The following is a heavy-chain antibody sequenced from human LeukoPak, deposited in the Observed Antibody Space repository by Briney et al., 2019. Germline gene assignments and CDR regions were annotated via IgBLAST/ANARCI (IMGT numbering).Heavy chain of an antibody. V-gene: IGHV3-30*04. J-gene: IGHJ4*02. CDR3: AKGEWELLVFDY. D-gene: IGHD1-26*01. CDR1: GFTFSSYA. CDR2: ISYDGSNK. Sequence: GRSLRLSCAASGFTFSSYAMHWVRQAPGKGLEWVAVISYDGSNKYYADSVKGRFTISRDNSKNTLYLQMNSLRAEDTAVYYCAKGEWELLVFDYWGQGTLVTVSS.